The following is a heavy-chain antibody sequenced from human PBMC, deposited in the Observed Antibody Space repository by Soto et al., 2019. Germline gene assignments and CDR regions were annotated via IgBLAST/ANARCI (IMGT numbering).Heavy chain of an antibody. CDR2: VYYSGGA. CDR3: ARGALDYYDSSGYPYFDY. Sequence: SETLSLTCSVSGGSISGYYWSWIRQPPGKGLEWIGNVYYSGGAKYNPSVKSRVTISVDTSKNQFSLKLSSVTAADTAVYYCARGALDYYDSSGYPYFDYWGQGTLVTVSS. J-gene: IGHJ4*02. D-gene: IGHD3-22*01. V-gene: IGHV4-59*12. CDR1: GGSISGYY.